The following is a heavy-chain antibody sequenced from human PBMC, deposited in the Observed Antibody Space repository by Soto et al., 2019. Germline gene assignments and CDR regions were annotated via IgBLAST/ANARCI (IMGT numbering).Heavy chain of an antibody. D-gene: IGHD3-22*01. CDR1: GYSFAGYW. V-gene: IGHV5-10-1*01. CDR2: IDPSDSQT. Sequence: GESLKIYCKGSGYSFAGYWITWVRQKPGKGLEWMGRIDPSDSQTYYSPSFRGHVTISVTKSITTVFLQWSSLRASDTAMYYCARQIYDSDTGPNFQYYFDSWGQGTPVTVSS. CDR3: ARQIYDSDTGPNFQYYFDS. J-gene: IGHJ4*02.